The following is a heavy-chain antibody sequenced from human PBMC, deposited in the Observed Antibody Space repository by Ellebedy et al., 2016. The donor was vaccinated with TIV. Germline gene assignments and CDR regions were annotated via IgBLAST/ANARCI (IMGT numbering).Heavy chain of an antibody. CDR3: AIKPMNPTDSYGNFDH. V-gene: IGHV3-21*01. D-gene: IGHD1-1*01. CDR1: GFTFSSYS. CDR2: ISSSSNYV. J-gene: IGHJ4*02. Sequence: GESLKISCVVSGFTFSSYSMNWVRQAPGKGLEWVSSISSSSNYVYYEDSVKGRFTIFRDDDKHALYLQMNSLIAEDTAVYYCAIKPMNPTDSYGNFDHWGQGTLVTVSS.